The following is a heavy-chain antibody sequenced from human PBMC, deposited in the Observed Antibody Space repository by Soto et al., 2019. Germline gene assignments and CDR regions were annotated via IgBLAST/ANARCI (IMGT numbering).Heavy chain of an antibody. CDR2: ISGSGGTT. CDR3: AKYIEYSYGLDAFDI. CDR1: GFTFSSYA. J-gene: IGHJ3*02. D-gene: IGHD5-18*01. Sequence: EVQLLESGGGLLQPGGSLRLSCAASGFTFSSYAMSWVHQAPGQGLEWVSSISGSGGTTYYTGSVKGRFTISRDNSKNTLYLQMNSLRADDTAVYYCAKYIEYSYGLDAFDIWGQGTMVTVSS. V-gene: IGHV3-23*01.